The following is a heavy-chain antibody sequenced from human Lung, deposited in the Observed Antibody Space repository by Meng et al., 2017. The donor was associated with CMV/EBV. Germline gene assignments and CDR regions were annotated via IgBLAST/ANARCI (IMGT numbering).Heavy chain of an antibody. CDR2: INPNSGGT. D-gene: IGHD3-3*01. CDR1: GYTFTDNY. CDR3: ARDYDFWKNYLDY. Sequence: KTSGYTFTDNYIHWVRQAPGQGLEWMGWINPNSGGTNYAQKFQGRVTMTRDTPSSTAYMELSSLRSDDTAVYFCARDYDFWKNYLDYWGQGTLVTVSS. J-gene: IGHJ4*02. V-gene: IGHV1-2*02.